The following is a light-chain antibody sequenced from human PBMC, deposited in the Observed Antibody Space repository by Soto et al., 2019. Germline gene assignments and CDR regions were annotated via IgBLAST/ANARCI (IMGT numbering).Light chain of an antibody. Sequence: QSVLTQPPSVSEAPRQRVTISCSGSSSNIGNNAVNWYQQLPGKAPKLLIYYDVLLPSGVSDRFSGSKSGTSACLAISGLQSEDEADYYCAAWDDSLNAVVFGGGTKLTVL. V-gene: IGLV1-36*01. CDR2: YDV. CDR3: AAWDDSLNAVV. J-gene: IGLJ2*01. CDR1: SSNIGNNA.